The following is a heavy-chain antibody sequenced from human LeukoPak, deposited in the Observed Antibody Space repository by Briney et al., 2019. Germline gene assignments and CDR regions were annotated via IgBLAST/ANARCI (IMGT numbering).Heavy chain of an antibody. CDR3: AGRSGYYTGGGHWFDP. J-gene: IGHJ5*02. Sequence: GASVKVSCKASGGTFSSYAISWVRQAPGQGLEWMGGIIPIFGTANYAQKFQGRVTITTDESTSTAYMELSSLRSEDTAVYYCAGRSGYYTGGGHWFDPWGQGTLVTVSS. D-gene: IGHD3-3*01. CDR2: IIPIFGTA. CDR1: GGTFSSYA. V-gene: IGHV1-69*05.